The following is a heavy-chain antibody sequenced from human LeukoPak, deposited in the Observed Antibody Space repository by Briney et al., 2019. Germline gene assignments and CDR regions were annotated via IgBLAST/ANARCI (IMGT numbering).Heavy chain of an antibody. J-gene: IGHJ5*02. CDR1: GGSVSSDSYF. Sequence: PSETLSLTCSVSGGSVSSDSYFWNWVRQPPGKGLEWIGYIYYSGSTNYNPSLKSRVTISVDTSKNQFSLKLSSVTAADTAVYYCARDQGGYNPMDGMEYNWFDPWGQGTLVTVSS. CDR2: IYYSGST. V-gene: IGHV4-61*01. D-gene: IGHD5-24*01. CDR3: ARDQGGYNPMDGMEYNWFDP.